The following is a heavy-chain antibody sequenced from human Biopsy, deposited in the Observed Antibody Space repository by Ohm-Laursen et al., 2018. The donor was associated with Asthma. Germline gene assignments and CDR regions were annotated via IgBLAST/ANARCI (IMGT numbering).Heavy chain of an antibody. CDR3: ARGVVYGGDSYAEYFQH. CDR2: IYYSGST. J-gene: IGHJ1*01. CDR1: GDSIRRDY. Sequence: SETLSLTCTVSGDSIRRDYWSWIRQPPGRGLEWVGYIYYSGSTNYNPSLKSRITISVDASKNQFSLKLNSVTAADTAVYYCARGVVYGGDSYAEYFQHWGQGTLVTVSS. D-gene: IGHD4-23*01. V-gene: IGHV4-59*01.